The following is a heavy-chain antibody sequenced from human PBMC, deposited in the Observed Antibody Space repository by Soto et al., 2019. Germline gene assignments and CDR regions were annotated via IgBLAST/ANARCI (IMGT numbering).Heavy chain of an antibody. V-gene: IGHV3-21*01. CDR1: GFIFSTYT. J-gene: IGHJ5*01. CDR2: ISSGSSYI. D-gene: IGHD3-10*01. Sequence: PGGSRRLSCAASGFIFSTYTMNWVLQAPGKGLEWISSISSGSSYIYYAGSGKGRFTISRDNAKNSLGLQMNSLRADDTAGHYCARPILSGGANPDSWGQGTQVTVSS. CDR3: ARPILSGGANPDS.